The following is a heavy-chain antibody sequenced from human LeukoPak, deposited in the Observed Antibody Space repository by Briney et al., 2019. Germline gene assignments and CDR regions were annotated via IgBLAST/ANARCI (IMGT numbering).Heavy chain of an antibody. V-gene: IGHV4-59*08. J-gene: IGHJ3*02. CDR1: GGSISSYY. Sequence: SETLSLTCTVSGGSISSYYWSWIRQPPGKGLEWIGYIYYSGSTNYNPSLKSRVTISVDTSKNQFSLKLSSVTAADTAVYYCAGSYYSDSSGYYPDAFDIWGQGTMVTVYS. D-gene: IGHD3-22*01. CDR3: AGSYYSDSSGYYPDAFDI. CDR2: IYYSGST.